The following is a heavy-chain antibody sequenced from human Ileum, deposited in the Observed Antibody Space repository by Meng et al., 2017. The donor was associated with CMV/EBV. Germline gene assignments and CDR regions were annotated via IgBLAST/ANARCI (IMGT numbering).Heavy chain of an antibody. CDR1: RGSLRGGSH. CDR2: IYTRGST. V-gene: IGHV4-61*02. D-gene: IGHD6-19*01. CDR3: ARDSAWLIDQ. J-gene: IGHJ4*02. Sequence: QGHRQELAPGLWKPSQPLSSTCPASRGSLRGGSHWNWIRQPAGKGLEWIGRIYTRGSTNYNPSLKNRFTLSVDTSKNQFSLNLTPVPAADTAVYYCARDSAWLIDQWGQGTLVTVSS.